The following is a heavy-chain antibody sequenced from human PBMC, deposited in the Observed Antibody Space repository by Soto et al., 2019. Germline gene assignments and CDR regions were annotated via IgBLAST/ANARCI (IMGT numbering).Heavy chain of an antibody. D-gene: IGHD4-17*01. CDR3: ERDTVRTGMFEF. V-gene: IGHV4-59*01. CDR2: VYYTGTT. J-gene: IGHJ4*02. CDR1: GGSIGSYH. Sequence: SETLSPTCTVSGGSIGSYHWSWVRQPAWEGLEGVASVYYTGTTSYSPSLGSRVTISLDAPQNQISLKLTSVPAADTPVYDCERDTVRTGMFEFWGQGTLVTVSS.